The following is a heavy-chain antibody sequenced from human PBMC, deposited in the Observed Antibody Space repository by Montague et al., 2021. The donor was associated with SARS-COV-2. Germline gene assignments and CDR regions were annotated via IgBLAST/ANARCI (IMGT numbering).Heavy chain of an antibody. CDR2: ISSSGYI. Sequence: SLRLSCAASGFTFSSYSMNWVRQAPGKGLEWVSSISSSGYIYYADSVKGRFTISRDNAKNSLYLQMNSLRAEDTAVYYCARDLNDYVWGSYRYFDYWGQGTLVTVSS. J-gene: IGHJ4*02. CDR3: ARDLNDYVWGSYRYFDY. V-gene: IGHV3-21*01. CDR1: GFTFSSYS. D-gene: IGHD3-16*02.